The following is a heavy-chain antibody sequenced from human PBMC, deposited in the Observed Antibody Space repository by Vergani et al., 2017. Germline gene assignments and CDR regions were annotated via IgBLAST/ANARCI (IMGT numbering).Heavy chain of an antibody. CDR3: AKGGWNYLFDS. V-gene: IGHV3-23*01. Sequence: EVQLLESGGDLVQPGGSLRLSCAASGFSFTTYAMSWVRQAPGKGLEWVSIINTNGDYTRYGDSVKGRFTITRDNSKSTLYLQMNSLRAEDTAIYYCAKGGWNYLFDSWGQGTLVIVS. D-gene: IGHD3-10*01. J-gene: IGHJ5*01. CDR2: INTNGDYT. CDR1: GFSFTTYA.